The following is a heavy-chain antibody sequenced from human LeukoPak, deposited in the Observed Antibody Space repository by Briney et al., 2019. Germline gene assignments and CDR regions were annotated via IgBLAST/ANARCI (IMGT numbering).Heavy chain of an antibody. CDR2: ISNSDSTI. CDR1: GFTFSTYE. J-gene: IGHJ4*02. Sequence: GGSLRLSCAASGFTFSTYEMNWVRQAPGKGLEWVSYISNSDSTIYYADSVKGRFTISRDNAKNSSYLQMNSLRADDTAVYYCARVCGDCSYFDYWGQGTLVTVSS. V-gene: IGHV3-48*03. D-gene: IGHD2-21*02. CDR3: ARVCGDCSYFDY.